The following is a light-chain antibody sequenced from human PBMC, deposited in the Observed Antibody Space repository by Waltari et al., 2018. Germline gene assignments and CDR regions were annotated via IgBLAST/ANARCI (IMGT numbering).Light chain of an antibody. Sequence: DIQMTQSPSSLSASIGDTVTITCQASQGIGNDLNWYQQKPGKAPKLLIFRAASLHSGIPSRFSGTGSGTDFTLAINNLQPEDFATYYCQQGHSYPRTFGQGTTVE. V-gene: IGKV1-17*02. CDR1: QGIGND. CDR2: RAA. J-gene: IGKJ1*01. CDR3: QQGHSYPRT.